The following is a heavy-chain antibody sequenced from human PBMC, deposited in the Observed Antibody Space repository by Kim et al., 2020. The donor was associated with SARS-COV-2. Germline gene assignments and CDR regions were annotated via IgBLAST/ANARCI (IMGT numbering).Heavy chain of an antibody. CDR1: GGSISSGGYY. V-gene: IGHV4-31*01. CDR3: ARVRDDMSGFDF. J-gene: IGHJ4*02. D-gene: IGHD3-22*01. Sequence: SETLSLTCTVSGGSISSGGYYWSWIRQHPGKGLEWIGNIYYSGSTYYNPSIKSLVTISVDTTKKQFLLKQSFMTAADTAEYYCARVRDDMSGFDFWGQGT. CDR2: IYYSGST.